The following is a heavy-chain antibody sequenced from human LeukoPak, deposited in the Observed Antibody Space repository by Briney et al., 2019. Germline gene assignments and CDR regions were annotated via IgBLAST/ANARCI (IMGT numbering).Heavy chain of an antibody. Sequence: GGSLRLSCAASGFTFRSYVMNWVRQTPGKGLEWVSSISGSGDSTFYADSVKGRFTISRDNSRNTLYLQMNSLRAEDTAMYYCASTTYSSTSFDYWGQGTLVTVSS. V-gene: IGHV3-23*01. CDR2: ISGSGDST. D-gene: IGHD6-13*01. J-gene: IGHJ4*02. CDR3: ASTTYSSTSFDY. CDR1: GFTFRSYV.